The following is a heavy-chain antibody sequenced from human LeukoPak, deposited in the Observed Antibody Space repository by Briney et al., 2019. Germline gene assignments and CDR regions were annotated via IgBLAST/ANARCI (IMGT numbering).Heavy chain of an antibody. V-gene: IGHV4-59*12. CDR3: VRDYRPYSSSWYYDY. Sequence: SETLSLTCTVSGGSISSYYWSWIRQPPGKGLEWIGYIYYSGSANYNPSLKSRVTISLDTSKNQFSLKLSSVTAADTAVYYCVRDYRPYSSSWYYDYWGQGTLVTVSS. D-gene: IGHD6-13*01. CDR2: IYYSGSA. CDR1: GGSISSYY. J-gene: IGHJ4*02.